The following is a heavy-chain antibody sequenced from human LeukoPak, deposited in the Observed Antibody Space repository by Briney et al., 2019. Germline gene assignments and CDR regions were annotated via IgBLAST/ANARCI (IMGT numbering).Heavy chain of an antibody. Sequence: SETLSLTCTVSGGSISSYYWSWIRQHPGKGLEWIGYIYYSGSTYYNPSLKSRVTISVDTSKNQFSLKLSSVTAADTAVYYCAREPYYDFWSGYYTSYFDYWGQGTLVTVSS. CDR2: IYYSGST. J-gene: IGHJ4*02. V-gene: IGHV4-59*06. CDR1: GGSISSYY. D-gene: IGHD3-3*01. CDR3: AREPYYDFWSGYYTSYFDY.